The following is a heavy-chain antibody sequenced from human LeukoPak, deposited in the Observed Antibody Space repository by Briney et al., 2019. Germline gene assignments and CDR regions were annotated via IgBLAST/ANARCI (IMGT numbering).Heavy chain of an antibody. Sequence: PSETLSLTCTVSGGSMNSYYWSWVRQAPGKGLEWVANIKQDGSDKNYVDSVKGRFTISRDNAKNSLYLQMNGLRVEDTAVYYCARQSGGSLDYWGQGTLVTVSS. D-gene: IGHD1-26*01. CDR2: IKQDGSDK. V-gene: IGHV3-7*05. CDR3: ARQSGGSLDY. CDR1: GGSMNSYY. J-gene: IGHJ4*02.